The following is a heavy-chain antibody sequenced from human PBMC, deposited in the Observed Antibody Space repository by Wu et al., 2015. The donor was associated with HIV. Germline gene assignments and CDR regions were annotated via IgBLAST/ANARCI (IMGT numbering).Heavy chain of an antibody. V-gene: IGHV1-2*02. D-gene: IGHD6-13*01. Sequence: QVQLVQSGAEVKKPGASVKVSCKASGYIFTGYYIHWVRQAPGQGLEWMGWINPNSGGTNYAQKFQGRVTMTTDTSTSTAYMELRSLRSDDTAVYYCARDRWDIAAFLDYWGQGMLVTVSS. CDR2: INPNSGGT. CDR3: ARDRWDIAAFLDY. J-gene: IGHJ4*02. CDR1: GYIFTGYY.